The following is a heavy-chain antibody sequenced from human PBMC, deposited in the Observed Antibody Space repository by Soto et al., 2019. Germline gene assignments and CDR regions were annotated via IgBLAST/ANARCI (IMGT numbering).Heavy chain of an antibody. CDR1: GSTFTRYG. CDR3: ARGENWFAP. J-gene: IGHJ5*02. CDR2: ISAXNANK. V-gene: IGHV1-18*01. Sequence: XSVKVSCKASGSTFTRYGINWVRQAPGQGLEWMXWISAXNANKQYAQKLXGRVTMTTXTFTRTAHMELRSLSSDDTAVYYCARGENWFAPWGQGTLVTVYS.